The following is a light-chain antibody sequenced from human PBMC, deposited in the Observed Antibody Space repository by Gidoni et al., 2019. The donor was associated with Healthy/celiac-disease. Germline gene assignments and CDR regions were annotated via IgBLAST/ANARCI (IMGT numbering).Light chain of an antibody. CDR1: QSVSSSY. V-gene: IGKV3-20*01. CDR2: GAS. Sequence: EIVLTQSPGTLSLSPGERATLPCRASQSVSSSYFAWYQQKPGQAPRPLIYGASSRATGIPDRFGGRGSGTDFTLTISRLEPEDFAVYYCQQYGSSPWTFGQGTKVEIK. J-gene: IGKJ1*01. CDR3: QQYGSSPWT.